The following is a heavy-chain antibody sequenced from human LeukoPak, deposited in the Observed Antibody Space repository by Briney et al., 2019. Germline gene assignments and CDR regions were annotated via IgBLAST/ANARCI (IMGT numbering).Heavy chain of an antibody. CDR1: GYTFTSYY. CDR3: ARQNYYDSSGSFDY. D-gene: IGHD3-22*01. Sequence: GASVKVSCKASGYTFTSYYMHWVRQAPGQGLEWMGWINPNSGGTNYAQKFQGRVTMTRGTSISTAYMELSRLRSDDTAVYYCARQNYYDSSGSFDYWGQGTLVTVSS. CDR2: INPNSGGT. V-gene: IGHV1-2*02. J-gene: IGHJ4*02.